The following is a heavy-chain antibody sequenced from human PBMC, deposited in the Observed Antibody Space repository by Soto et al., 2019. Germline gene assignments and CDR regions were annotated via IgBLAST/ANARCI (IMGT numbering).Heavy chain of an antibody. CDR3: ARHGHDYISHFDS. J-gene: IGHJ4*02. D-gene: IGHD3-16*01. Sequence: SVTLSLTCTVSGGSISSYYWSWIRQPPGKGLEWIGYIYYSGSTNYNPSLKSRVTISVDTSKNQFSLKLSSVTAADTAMYYCARHGHDYISHFDSRGQGALVTVSS. CDR2: IYYSGST. CDR1: GGSISSYY. V-gene: IGHV4-59*08.